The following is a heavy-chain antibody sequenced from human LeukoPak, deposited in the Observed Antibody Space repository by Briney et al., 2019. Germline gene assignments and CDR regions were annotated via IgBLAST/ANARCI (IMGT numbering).Heavy chain of an antibody. Sequence: GGSLRLSCAASGFTFSSYSMNWVRQAPGKGLEWVSSISSSSYIYYADSVKGRFTISRDNAKNSLYLQMNSLRAEDTAVYYCARGHAVWFGESPQYFDYWGQGTLVTVSS. CDR3: ARGHAVWFGESPQYFDY. D-gene: IGHD3-10*01. CDR2: ISSSSYI. J-gene: IGHJ4*02. V-gene: IGHV3-21*01. CDR1: GFTFSSYS.